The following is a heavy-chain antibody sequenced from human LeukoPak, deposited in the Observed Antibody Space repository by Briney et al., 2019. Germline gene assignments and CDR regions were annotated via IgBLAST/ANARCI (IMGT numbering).Heavy chain of an antibody. CDR1: GFTFSWYW. CDR2: INSDGSGT. Sequence: GGSLRLSCAASGFTFSWYWMHWVRRVPGKGLVWVSRINSDGSGTIYADSVKGRFTTSRDNSKNSLYLQMNSLRTEDTALYYCASSGWYLGAFDIWGQGTMVTVSS. V-gene: IGHV3-74*01. J-gene: IGHJ3*02. CDR3: ASSGWYLGAFDI. D-gene: IGHD6-19*01.